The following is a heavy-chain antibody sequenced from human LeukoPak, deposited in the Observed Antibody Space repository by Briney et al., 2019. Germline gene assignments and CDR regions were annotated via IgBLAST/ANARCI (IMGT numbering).Heavy chain of an antibody. CDR2: IWYDGSNK. D-gene: IGHD3-9*01. CDR3: ARTPTSNYYDILTGYNPYFDY. V-gene: IGHV3-33*01. Sequence: GGSLRLSCAASGFTFSSYGMHWVRQAPGKGLEWVAVIWYDGSNKYYADSVKGRFTISRDNSKNTLYLQMNSLRAEDTAVYYCARTPTSNYYDILTGYNPYFDYWGQGTLVTVSS. CDR1: GFTFSSYG. J-gene: IGHJ4*02.